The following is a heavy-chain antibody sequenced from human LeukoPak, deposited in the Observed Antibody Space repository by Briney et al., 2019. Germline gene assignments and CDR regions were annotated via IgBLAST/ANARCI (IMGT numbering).Heavy chain of an antibody. CDR3: ARGSGSYHPLYFDY. Sequence: SVKVSCKASGGTFSSYAISWVRQAPGQGLEWMGRIIPILGIANYAQKFQGRVTITADKPTSTAYIELSSLRSEDTAVYYCARGSGSYHPLYFDYWGQGTLVTVSS. V-gene: IGHV1-69*04. CDR2: IIPILGIA. CDR1: GGTFSSYA. D-gene: IGHD1-26*01. J-gene: IGHJ4*02.